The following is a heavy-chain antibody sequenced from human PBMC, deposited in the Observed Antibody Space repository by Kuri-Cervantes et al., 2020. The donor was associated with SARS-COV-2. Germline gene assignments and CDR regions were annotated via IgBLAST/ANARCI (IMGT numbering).Heavy chain of an antibody. V-gene: IGHV1-2*02. D-gene: IGHD5-18*01. CDR2: INPKSGAT. CDR1: GYTFIDYY. CDR3: ARSPSPEPHSYGYVGWFDP. J-gene: IGHJ5*02. Sequence: ASVKVSCKASGYTFIDYYMHWVRQAPGQGLEWMAWINPKSGATNYAQKFQGRVTMTTDTSISTAYMDLSRLRSDDTAVYYCARSPSPEPHSYGYVGWFDPWGQGTLVTVSS.